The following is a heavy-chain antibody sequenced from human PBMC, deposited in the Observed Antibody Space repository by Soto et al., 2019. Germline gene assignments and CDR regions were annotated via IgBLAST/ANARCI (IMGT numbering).Heavy chain of an antibody. V-gene: IGHV3-33*01. CDR1: GFTFSSYG. J-gene: IGHJ4*02. CDR2: IWYDGSNK. Sequence: QVQLVESGGGVVQPGRSLRLSCAASGFTFSSYGMHWVRQAPGRGLEWVAVIWYDGSNKYYADSVKGRFTISRDNSKNTLYLQMNSPRAEDTAVYYCARDPSTVTFFDYWGQGTLVTVSS. CDR3: ARDPSTVTFFDY. D-gene: IGHD4-17*01.